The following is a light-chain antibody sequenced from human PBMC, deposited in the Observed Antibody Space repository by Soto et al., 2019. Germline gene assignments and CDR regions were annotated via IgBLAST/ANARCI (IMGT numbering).Light chain of an antibody. Sequence: QSVPTQPPSASGTPGQRVTISCSGRSSNIGSNTVNWYQQLPGTAPQLLIYSNDQRPSGVPDRFSGSKSGTSASLAISGLQSDDEADYYCAAWDASLNGPVFGGGTKLTVL. CDR2: SND. J-gene: IGLJ2*01. V-gene: IGLV1-44*01. CDR3: AAWDASLNGPV. CDR1: SSNIGSNT.